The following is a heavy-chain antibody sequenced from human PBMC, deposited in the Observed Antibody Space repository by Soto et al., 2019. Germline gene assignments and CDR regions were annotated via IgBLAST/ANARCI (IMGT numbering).Heavy chain of an antibody. CDR3: ARQIVIVGSTYDAFDI. CDR2: IYPGDSDA. CDR1: GYSFTSYW. J-gene: IGHJ3*02. V-gene: IGHV5-51*01. Sequence: HGESLKISCEAAGYSFTSYWIGWVRLMPAKGLEWMGVIYPGDSDARYSPSFQGQVTISADKSINTAYLQWSSLKASDTAIYYCARQIVIVGSTYDAFDIWGQGTMVTVSS. D-gene: IGHD1-26*01.